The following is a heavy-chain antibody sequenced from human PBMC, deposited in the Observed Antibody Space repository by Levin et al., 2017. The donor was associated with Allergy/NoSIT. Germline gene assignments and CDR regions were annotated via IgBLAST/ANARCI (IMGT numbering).Heavy chain of an antibody. CDR3: ARAADYGMDV. J-gene: IGHJ6*02. CDR1: GFTFSSYA. Sequence: PGESLKISCAASGFTFSSYAMHWVRQAPGKGLEWVAVISYDGSNKYYADSVKGRFTISRDNSKNTLYLQMNSLRAEDTAVYYCARAADYGMDVWGQGTTVTVSS. CDR2: ISYDGSNK. V-gene: IGHV3-30-3*01.